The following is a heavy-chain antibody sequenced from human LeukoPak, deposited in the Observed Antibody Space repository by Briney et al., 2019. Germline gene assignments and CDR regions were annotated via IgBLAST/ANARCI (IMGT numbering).Heavy chain of an antibody. CDR3: AGGYCSGGSCYSFDY. J-gene: IGHJ4*02. Sequence: SQTLSLTCTVSGGSISSGGYYWRWIRQHPGKGLEWIGYIYYSGSTYYNPSLKSRVTISVDTSKNQFSLKLSSLTAADTAVYYCAGGYCSGGSCYSFDYWGQGTLVTVSS. CDR1: GGSISSGGYY. D-gene: IGHD2-15*01. CDR2: IYYSGST. V-gene: IGHV4-31*03.